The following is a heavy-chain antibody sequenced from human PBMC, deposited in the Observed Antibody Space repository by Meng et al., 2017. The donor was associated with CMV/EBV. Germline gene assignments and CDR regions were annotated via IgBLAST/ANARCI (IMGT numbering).Heavy chain of an antibody. CDR3: ARVPDTIFGVVIKYFQH. J-gene: IGHJ1*01. V-gene: IGHV1-2*02. D-gene: IGHD3-3*01. CDR1: YTFTGYY. Sequence: YTFTGYYMHWVRQDPGQGLEWMGWINPNSGGTNYAQKFQGRVTMTRDTSISTAYMELSRLRSDDTAVYYCARVPDTIFGVVIKYFQHWGQGTLVTVSS. CDR2: INPNSGGT.